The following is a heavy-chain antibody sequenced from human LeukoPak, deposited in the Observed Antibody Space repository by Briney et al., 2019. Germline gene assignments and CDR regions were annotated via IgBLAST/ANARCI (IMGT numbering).Heavy chain of an antibody. D-gene: IGHD3-22*01. V-gene: IGHV1-18*01. CDR2: ISVYNGNT. CDR3: ARSSEGRYYYDSSGFSYYYYYMDV. Sequence: ASVKVSCKASGYIFTSYDISWVRQAPGQGLEWMGWISVYNGNTNYAKKFQGRVTLTTDTSTSTAYMELRSLRSDDTAVYYCARSSEGRYYYDSSGFSYYYYYMDVWGKGTTVTISS. J-gene: IGHJ6*03. CDR1: GYIFTSYD.